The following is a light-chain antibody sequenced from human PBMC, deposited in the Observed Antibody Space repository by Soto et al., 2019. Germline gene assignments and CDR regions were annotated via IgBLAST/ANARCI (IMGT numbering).Light chain of an antibody. V-gene: IGLV2-14*01. CDR1: SSDVGGYNY. CDR2: EVS. J-gene: IGLJ1*01. CDR3: SSYSSSSTLCV. Sequence: ALTQPASVSGSPGQSITISCTGTSSDVGGYNYVSWYQHHPGKAPKLIIYEVSNRPSGVSNRFSGSKSGNTASLTISGLQAEDEADYYCSSYSSSSTLCVFGTGTKVTVL.